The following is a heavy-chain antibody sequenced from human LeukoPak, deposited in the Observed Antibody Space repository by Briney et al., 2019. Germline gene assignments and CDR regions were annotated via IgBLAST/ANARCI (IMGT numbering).Heavy chain of an antibody. CDR3: ARDPNPYSYGFVTRYWFDP. D-gene: IGHD5-18*01. CDR2: INPSGGST. CDR1: GYTFTSYY. J-gene: IGHJ5*02. Sequence: ASVKVSCKASGYTFTSYYMHWVRQAPGQGLEWTGIINPSGGSTSYAQKFQGRVTMTRDTSTSTVYMELSSLRSEDTAVYYCARDPNPYSYGFVTRYWFDPWGQGTLVTVSS. V-gene: IGHV1-46*01.